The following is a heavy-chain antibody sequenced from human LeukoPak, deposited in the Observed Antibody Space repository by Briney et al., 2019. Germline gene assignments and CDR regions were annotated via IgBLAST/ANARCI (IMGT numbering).Heavy chain of an antibody. CDR3: ARAVGDV. J-gene: IGHJ6*02. Sequence: PGGSLRLSCVASGFIFNNHWMGWVRQAPGKGLEWVSVIYSGGSTYYADSVKGRFTISRDNSKNTLYLQMNSLRAEDTAVYYCARAVGDVWGQGTTVTVSS. CDR2: IYSGGST. V-gene: IGHV3-53*01. CDR1: GFIFNNHW.